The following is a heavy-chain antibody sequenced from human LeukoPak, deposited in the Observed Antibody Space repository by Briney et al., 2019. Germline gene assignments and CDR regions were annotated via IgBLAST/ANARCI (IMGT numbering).Heavy chain of an antibody. CDR3: AVHIVVVPAGVQSDY. Sequence: ASVKVSCKASGGTFSSYAISWVRQAPGQGLEWMGGIIPIFGTANYAQKFQGRVTITTDESTSTAYMELSSLRSEDTAVYYCAVHIVVVPAGVQSDYWGQGTLVTVSS. CDR2: IIPIFGTA. J-gene: IGHJ4*02. V-gene: IGHV1-69*05. CDR1: GGTFSSYA. D-gene: IGHD2-2*01.